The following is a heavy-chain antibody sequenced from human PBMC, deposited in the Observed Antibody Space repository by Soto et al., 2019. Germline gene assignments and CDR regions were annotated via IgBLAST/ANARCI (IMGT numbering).Heavy chain of an antibody. CDR3: ARATPHLLRYSDWLLGNGMDV. CDR1: GSTVSSYA. J-gene: IGHJ6*02. CDR2: ISYDGSNK. D-gene: IGHD3-9*01. V-gene: IGHV3-30-3*01. Sequence: GGSLRLSCAASGSTVSSYAMHWVRQAPGKGLEWVAVISYDGSNKYYADSVKGRFTISRDNSKNTLYLQMNSLTAEDTAVYDWARATPHLLRYSDWLLGNGMDVWGQGTTVTASS.